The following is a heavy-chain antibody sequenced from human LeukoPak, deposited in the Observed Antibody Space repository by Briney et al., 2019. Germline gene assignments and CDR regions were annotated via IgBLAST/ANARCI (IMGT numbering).Heavy chain of an antibody. V-gene: IGHV3-30-3*01. CDR2: ISYDGSNK. Sequence: GGSLRLSCAASGFTFSNYAIHWVRQAPGKGLEWVAVISYDGSNKYYADSVKGRFTISRDNSKNTLYLQMNSLRAEDTAVYYCARGDGYNYLWYYFDYWGQGTLVTVSS. CDR3: ARGDGYNYLWYYFDY. CDR1: GFTFSNYA. D-gene: IGHD5-24*01. J-gene: IGHJ4*02.